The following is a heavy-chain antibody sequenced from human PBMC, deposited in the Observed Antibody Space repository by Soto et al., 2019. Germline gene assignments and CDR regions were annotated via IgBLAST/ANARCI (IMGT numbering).Heavy chain of an antibody. D-gene: IGHD6-19*01. CDR2: ITSDTKTI. CDR3: ARSVEGHFDY. J-gene: IGHJ4*02. V-gene: IGHV3-48*02. Sequence: EVQLVESGGALVQRGGSLTLSCAASGFRFSIYSMNWVRQAPGKGLEWSAYITSDTKTIKYAESVKGRFTISRDNAKNSVYLQMDNLSDEYTAVYYCARSVEGHFDYWGQGTVVTVSS. CDR1: GFRFSIYS.